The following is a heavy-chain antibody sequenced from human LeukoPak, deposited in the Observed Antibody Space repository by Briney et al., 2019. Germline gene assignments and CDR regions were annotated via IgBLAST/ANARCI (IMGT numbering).Heavy chain of an antibody. CDR1: GFTFSSYG. Sequence: PGGSLRLSCAASGFTFSSYGMHWVRQAPGKGLEWVAVIWYDGSNKYYADSVKGRFTISRDNSKNTLYLQMNSLRAEDTAVYYCARDAAAGIYYFDYWGQGTLVTVSS. V-gene: IGHV3-33*01. D-gene: IGHD6-13*01. J-gene: IGHJ4*02. CDR2: IWYDGSNK. CDR3: ARDAAAGIYYFDY.